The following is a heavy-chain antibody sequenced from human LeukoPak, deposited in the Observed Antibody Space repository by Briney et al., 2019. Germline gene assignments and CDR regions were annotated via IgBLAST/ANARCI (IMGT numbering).Heavy chain of an antibody. CDR3: ASVAAPKKYSSGWHAYNFDY. CDR2: IYTSGST. D-gene: IGHD6-19*01. J-gene: IGHJ4*02. Sequence: SETLSLTCTVSGGSISSYYWSWIRQPAGKGLEWIGRIYTSGSTNYNPSLKSRVTMSVDTSKNQFSLKLSSVTAADTAVYYCASVAAPKKYSSGWHAYNFDYWGQGTLVTVSS. V-gene: IGHV4-4*07. CDR1: GGSISSYY.